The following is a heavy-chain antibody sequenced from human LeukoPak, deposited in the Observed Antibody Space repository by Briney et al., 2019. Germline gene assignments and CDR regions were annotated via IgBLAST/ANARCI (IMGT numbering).Heavy chain of an antibody. CDR2: ISYDGSNK. J-gene: IGHJ4*02. V-gene: IGHV3-30*18. CDR1: GFTFSSYG. D-gene: IGHD2-2*01. Sequence: GGSLRLSCAASGFTFSSYGMHWVRQAPGKGLEWVAVISYDGSNKYYADSVKGRFTISRDNSKNTLYLQMNSLSAEDTAVYYCAEEVIVVVPAAIYYFDYWGQGTLVTVSS. CDR3: AEEVIVVVPAAIYYFDY.